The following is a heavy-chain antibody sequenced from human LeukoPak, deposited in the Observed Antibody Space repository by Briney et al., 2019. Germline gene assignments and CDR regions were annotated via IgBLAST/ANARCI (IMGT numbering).Heavy chain of an antibody. J-gene: IGHJ6*03. CDR2: IHHGGTT. CDR1: GGSISSGNW. Sequence: TSGTLSLTCAVSGGSISSGNWWTWVRQSPGKGLEWIGEIHHGGTTNYNPSLKSRVTISVDKPKNQFSLKLSSVTAADTAVYYCAKKDYYYMDVWGKGTTVTVSS. V-gene: IGHV4-4*02. CDR3: AKKDYYYMDV.